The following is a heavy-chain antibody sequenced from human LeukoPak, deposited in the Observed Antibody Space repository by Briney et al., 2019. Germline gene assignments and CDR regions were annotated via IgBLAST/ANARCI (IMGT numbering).Heavy chain of an antibody. CDR1: GGSISTYY. CDR3: ARHVGGFDY. V-gene: IGHV4-59*08. CDR2: ISYSGSI. J-gene: IGHJ4*02. Sequence: SETLSLTCTVSGGSISTYYWSWIRQPPGKGLEWIGYISYSGSINHNPSLKSRVTISVDTSKNQFSLKLSSVTAADTAVYYCARHVGGFDYWGQGTLVTVSS.